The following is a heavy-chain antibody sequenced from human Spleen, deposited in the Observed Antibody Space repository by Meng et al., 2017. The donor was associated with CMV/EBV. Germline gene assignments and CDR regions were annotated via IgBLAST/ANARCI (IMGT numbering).Heavy chain of an antibody. CDR3: ARSRTGVFGYFDF. CDR2: INPNTGDT. CDR1: GYTFTDYY. J-gene: IGHJ2*01. Sequence: QVQLVQSGAEVKKPGASVKASCKSSGYTFTDYYIHWVRQAPGKGLEWMGRINPNTGDTNYAPKFQGRVTMTRDTSIRTAYMELRRLRSDDTAVYYCARSRTGVFGYFDFWGRGTLVTVSS. V-gene: IGHV1-2*06. D-gene: IGHD7-27*01.